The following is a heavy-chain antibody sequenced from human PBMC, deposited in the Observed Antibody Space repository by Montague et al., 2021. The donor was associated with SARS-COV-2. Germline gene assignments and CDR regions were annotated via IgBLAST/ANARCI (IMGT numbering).Heavy chain of an antibody. CDR1: GGSISSSSYY. V-gene: IGHV4-39*07. CDR2: IYYSGST. CDR3: ARHPRRVVTAILYNWFDP. Sequence: SETLSLTCTVSGGSISSSSYYWGWIRQPPGKGLEWIGSIYYSGSTYYNPSLKSRVTISVDTSKNQFSLKLSSVTAADTAVYYCARHPRRVVTAILYNWFDPGGQGTLVTVSS. J-gene: IGHJ5*01. D-gene: IGHD2-21*02.